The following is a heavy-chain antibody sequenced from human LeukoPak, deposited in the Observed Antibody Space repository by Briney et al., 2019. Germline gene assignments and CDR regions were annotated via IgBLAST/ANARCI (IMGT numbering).Heavy chain of an antibody. Sequence: SQTLSLTCAISGDSVSSNSAAWNWIRQSPSRGLEWLGRTYYRSKWYNDYAVSVKSRITINPDTSKNQFSLQLNSVTPEDTAVYYCARENVATITSDDKRPFDYWGQGTLVTVSS. V-gene: IGHV6-1*01. CDR1: GDSVSSNSAA. CDR2: TYYRSKWYN. D-gene: IGHD5-12*01. CDR3: ARENVATITSDDKRPFDY. J-gene: IGHJ4*02.